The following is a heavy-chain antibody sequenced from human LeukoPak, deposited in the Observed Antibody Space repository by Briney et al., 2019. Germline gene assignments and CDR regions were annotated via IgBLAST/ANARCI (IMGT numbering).Heavy chain of an antibody. Sequence: SETLSLTCTVSGGSISSGGYYWSWIRQHPGKGLEWIGYIYYSGSTYYNPSLKSRVTISVDTSKNQFSLKLSSVTAADTAVYYRARAPGILTGYTSHYYYGMDVWGQGTTVTVSS. D-gene: IGHD3-9*01. CDR3: ARAPGILTGYTSHYYYGMDV. J-gene: IGHJ6*02. CDR1: GGSISSGGYY. V-gene: IGHV4-31*03. CDR2: IYYSGST.